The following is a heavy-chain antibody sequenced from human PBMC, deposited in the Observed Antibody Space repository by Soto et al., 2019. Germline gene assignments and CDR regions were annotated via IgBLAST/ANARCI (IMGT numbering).Heavy chain of an antibody. D-gene: IGHD2-15*01. Sequence: GGSLRLSCAASGFTFSGSAMHWVRQASGKGLEWVGRIRSKANSYATAYAASVKGRFTISRDDSKNTAYLQMNSLKTEDTAVYYCTSERPLYCSGGSCYSDAFDIWGQGTMVTVS. CDR2: IRSKANSYAT. CDR1: GFTFSGSA. V-gene: IGHV3-73*01. J-gene: IGHJ3*02. CDR3: TSERPLYCSGGSCYSDAFDI.